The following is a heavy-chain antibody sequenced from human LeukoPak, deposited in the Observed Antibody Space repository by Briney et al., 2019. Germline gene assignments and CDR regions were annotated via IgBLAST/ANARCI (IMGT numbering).Heavy chain of an antibody. CDR1: GFTFSSYA. J-gene: IGHJ4*02. CDR3: ARDHYDSSGYDY. CDR2: ISYDGSNK. Sequence: GGSLRLSCAASGFTFSSYAMHWVRQAPGKGLEWAAVISYDGSNKYYADSVKGRFTISRDNSKNTLYLQMNSLRAEDTAVYYCARDHYDSSGYDYWGQGTLVAVSS. V-gene: IGHV3-30*04. D-gene: IGHD3-22*01.